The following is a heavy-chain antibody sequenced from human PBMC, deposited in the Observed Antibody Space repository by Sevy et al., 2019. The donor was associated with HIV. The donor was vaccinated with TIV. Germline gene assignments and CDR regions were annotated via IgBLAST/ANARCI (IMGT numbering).Heavy chain of an antibody. J-gene: IGHJ4*02. CDR3: ARDLPPSATTVAHFDY. D-gene: IGHD4-17*01. CDR2: ITNSGSAE. V-gene: IGHV3-48*03. Sequence: GGSLRLSCAASGFTFSSYEMNWVRQAPGKGLEWGSYITNSGSAEYYSDSVRGRFTISRDNTKNSLYLQMNSRRAGDTALYYCARDLPPSATTVAHFDYWGRGTLVTVSS. CDR1: GFTFSSYE.